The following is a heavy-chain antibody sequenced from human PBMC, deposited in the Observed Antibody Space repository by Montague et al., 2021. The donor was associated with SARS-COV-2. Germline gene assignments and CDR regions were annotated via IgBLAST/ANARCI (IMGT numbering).Heavy chain of an antibody. D-gene: IGHD3-22*01. CDR1: GFIFSDYY. Sequence: SLRLSCAASGFIFSDYYMTWIRQAPGKGLEWVSHISGSGSKTYYADSVKGRFTISRDTANNSVYLQMNFLGAEDTAVYYCARDPLYYYDSSGLLLDWYFDLWGRGTLVTVSS. V-gene: IGHV3-11*01. CDR2: ISGSGSKT. CDR3: ARDPLYYYDSSGLLLDWYFDL. J-gene: IGHJ2*01.